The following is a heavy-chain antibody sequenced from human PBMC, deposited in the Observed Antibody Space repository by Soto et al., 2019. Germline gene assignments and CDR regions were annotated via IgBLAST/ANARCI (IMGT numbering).Heavy chain of an antibody. D-gene: IGHD2-15*01. CDR1: GGSISSSTYY. Sequence: SETLSLTCTVSGGSISSSTYYWAWIRQPPGKRLEWIGEINHSGSTNYNPSLKGRVGISGDTSKNQFSLKLTSVTAADTAVYYCARDGGYCSGGSCYTEGFDSWGQGTLVTVSS. CDR2: INHSGST. V-gene: IGHV4-39*07. J-gene: IGHJ4*02. CDR3: ARDGGYCSGGSCYTEGFDS.